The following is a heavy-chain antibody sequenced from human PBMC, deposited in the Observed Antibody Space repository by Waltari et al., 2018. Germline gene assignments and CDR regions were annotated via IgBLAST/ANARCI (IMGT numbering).Heavy chain of an antibody. Sequence: QVQLVQSGAEVKKPGSSVKVSCKASGGTFSSYAISWVRQAPGQGLEWMGRIIPILGITNYAQKFQGRVTITADKSTSTAYMELSSLRSEDTAVYYCARDQIIWGNWNEPFDYWGQGTLVTVSS. CDR1: GGTFSSYA. CDR3: ARDQIIWGNWNEPFDY. J-gene: IGHJ4*02. CDR2: IIPILGIT. V-gene: IGHV1-69*09. D-gene: IGHD1-1*01.